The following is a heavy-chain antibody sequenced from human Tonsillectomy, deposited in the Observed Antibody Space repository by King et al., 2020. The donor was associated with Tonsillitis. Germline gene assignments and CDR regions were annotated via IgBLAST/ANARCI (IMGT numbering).Heavy chain of an antibody. Sequence: VQLVESVGGLVQPGGSLKLSCAASGFTFSGSAMHWVRQASGKGLEWVGRIRSKTNIYATVYAASVKGRFTISRDDSKNTAYLQMNSLKTEDTAVYYCTRLYSGSEMLAFDIWGQGTMVTVSS. D-gene: IGHD1-26*01. CDR3: TRLYSGSEMLAFDI. CDR2: IRSKTNIYAT. J-gene: IGHJ3*02. CDR1: GFTFSGSA. V-gene: IGHV3-73*02.